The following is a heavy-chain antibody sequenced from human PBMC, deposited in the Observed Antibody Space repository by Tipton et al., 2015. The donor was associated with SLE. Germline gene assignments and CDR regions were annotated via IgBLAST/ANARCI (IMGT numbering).Heavy chain of an antibody. J-gene: IGHJ4*02. CDR2: ISPNSGGT. CDR3: TNLAALDTGY. V-gene: IGHV1-2*02. Sequence: QLVQSGAEVKKPGASVKVSCKASGYTFTDYYMHWVRQAPGQGLEWMGWISPNSGGTSYGQKFQGRVTMTRDTSISTAYMELSSLRSDDTAVYYCTNLAALDTGYWGQGTLVTVSS. CDR1: GYTFTDYY. D-gene: IGHD6-6*01.